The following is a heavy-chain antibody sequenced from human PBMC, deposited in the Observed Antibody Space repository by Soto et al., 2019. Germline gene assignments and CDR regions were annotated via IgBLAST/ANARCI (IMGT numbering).Heavy chain of an antibody. D-gene: IGHD4-17*01. J-gene: IGHJ6*02. CDR1: GFTFSSYA. V-gene: IGHV3-23*01. Sequence: GGSLRLSCAASGFTFSSYAMSWVRQAPGKGLEWVSAISGSGGSTYYADSVKGRFTISRDNSKNTLYLQMNSLRAEDTAVYYCAKTHHYDYGDYYYGMDVWGQGTTVTVSS. CDR2: ISGSGGST. CDR3: AKTHHYDYGDYYYGMDV.